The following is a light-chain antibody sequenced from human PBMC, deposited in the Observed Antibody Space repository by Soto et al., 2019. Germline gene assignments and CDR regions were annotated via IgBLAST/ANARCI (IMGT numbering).Light chain of an antibody. V-gene: IGKV3-20*01. CDR3: QQYGSAPWT. J-gene: IGKJ1*01. Sequence: EIVLTQSPGTLSLSPGERATLSCRASQSVSSSYLAWYQQKPGQAPRLLIYGASSRATGIPDRFSGSESGTDFTLSISRLDPEDFAVYYCQQYGSAPWTFGQGTKVDIK. CDR1: QSVSSSY. CDR2: GAS.